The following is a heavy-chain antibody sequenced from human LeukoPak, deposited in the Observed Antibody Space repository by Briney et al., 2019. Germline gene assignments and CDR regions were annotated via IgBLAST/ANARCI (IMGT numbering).Heavy chain of an antibody. CDR1: GFTFYDYA. CDR2: ISWNSGSI. Sequence: TGGSLRLSCAASGFTFYDYAMHWVRHAPGKGLEWVSGISWNSGSIGYADSVKGRFTISRDNAKNSLYLQMNSLRAEDTALYYCAKATSGSYRTFDYWGPGTLVTVSS. CDR3: AKATSGSYRTFDY. J-gene: IGHJ4*02. D-gene: IGHD1-26*01. V-gene: IGHV3-9*01.